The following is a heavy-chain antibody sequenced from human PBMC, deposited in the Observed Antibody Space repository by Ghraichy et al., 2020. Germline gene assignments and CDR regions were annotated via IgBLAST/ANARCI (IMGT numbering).Heavy chain of an antibody. CDR3: ASDGRAVDVSWSGYPDNWFDL. CDR2: IIPPLATT. CDR1: GGTFSRNA. J-gene: IGHJ5*02. D-gene: IGHD3-3*01. V-gene: IGHV1-69*04. Sequence: SVKVSCKTSGGTFSRNAISWVRQAPGQGFEWMGRIIPPLATTNYAQKFQGRVTITADKSTSTSYMELSSLKSEDTAVYYCASDGRAVDVSWSGYPDNWFDLWGQGSLVTVSS.